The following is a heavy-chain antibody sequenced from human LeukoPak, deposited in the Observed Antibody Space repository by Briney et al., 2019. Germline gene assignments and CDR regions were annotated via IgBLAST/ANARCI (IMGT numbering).Heavy chain of an antibody. CDR3: ARDPEKYQLYNWFDP. D-gene: IGHD2-2*01. Sequence: RSLRLSCAASGFTFSSYGMHWVRQAPGKGLEWVAVISYDGSNKYYADSVKGRFTISRDNSKNTLYLQMNSLRAEDTAVYYCARDPEKYQLYNWFDPWGQGTLVTVSS. CDR2: ISYDGSNK. CDR1: GFTFSSYG. J-gene: IGHJ5*02. V-gene: IGHV3-30*03.